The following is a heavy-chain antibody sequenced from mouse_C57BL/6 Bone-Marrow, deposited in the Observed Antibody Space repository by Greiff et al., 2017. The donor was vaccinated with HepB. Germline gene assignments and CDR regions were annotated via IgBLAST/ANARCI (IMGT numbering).Heavy chain of an antibody. V-gene: IGHV14-3*01. J-gene: IGHJ1*03. CDR1: GFNIKNTY. Sequence: VQLQHSVAELVRPGASVKLSCTASGFNIKNTYMHWVKQRPEQGLEWIGRIDPANGNTKYAPKFQGKATITADKSSNTAYLQLSSLTSEDTAIYYCASSYGSSYEDDWYFDVWGTGTTVTVSS. CDR3: ASSYGSSYEDDWYFDV. CDR2: IDPANGNT. D-gene: IGHD1-1*01.